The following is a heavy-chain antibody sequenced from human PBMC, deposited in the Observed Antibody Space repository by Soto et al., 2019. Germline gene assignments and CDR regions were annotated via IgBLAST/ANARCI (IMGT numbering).Heavy chain of an antibody. CDR3: ARDYRASYPAYYYYGMDV. Sequence: QVQLQESGPGLVKPSQTLSLTCTVSGGPISSGGYYWSWIRQHPGKGLEWIGYIYYSTYYNPSLKGRVTISVDTSKIQFSLKLSSVTAADTAVYYCARDYRASYPAYYYYGMDVWGQGTTVTVSS. CDR1: GGPISSGGYY. D-gene: IGHD3-16*02. CDR2: IYYST. V-gene: IGHV4-31*03. J-gene: IGHJ6*02.